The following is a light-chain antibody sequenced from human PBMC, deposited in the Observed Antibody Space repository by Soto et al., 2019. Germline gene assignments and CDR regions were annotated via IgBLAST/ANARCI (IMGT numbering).Light chain of an antibody. Sequence: DIQMTQSPSSLSAYVGDRVTITCRASQSISNYLNWYQQKPGKAPKLLIYAASSLQSGVPSRFSGSGSGTDFTLTISSLQPEDFATYYCQQSYSTPGTFGQGTKVEIK. J-gene: IGKJ1*01. CDR1: QSISNY. CDR3: QQSYSTPGT. CDR2: AAS. V-gene: IGKV1-39*01.